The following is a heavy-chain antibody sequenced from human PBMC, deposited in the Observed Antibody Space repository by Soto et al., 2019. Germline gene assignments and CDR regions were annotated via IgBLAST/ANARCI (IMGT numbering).Heavy chain of an antibody. J-gene: IGHJ1*01. D-gene: IGHD2-8*01. CDR3: ARNGSY. CDR1: GVSISSSSYY. CDR2: IYFSGST. V-gene: IGHV4-39*01. Sequence: SETLSLTCTVSGVSISSSSYYWGWIRQTPGKGLEWIGTIYFSGSTYYNPSLKSRVTISVDRSKNQFSLNLTSVTAADTAVYYCARNGSYWGRGTLVTVSS.